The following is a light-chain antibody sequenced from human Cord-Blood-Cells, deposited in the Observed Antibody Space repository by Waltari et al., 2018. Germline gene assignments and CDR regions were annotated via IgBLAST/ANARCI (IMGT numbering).Light chain of an antibody. V-gene: IGLV3-21*02. Sequence: SYVLTQPPSVSVAPGQTARLTCGGTNIGSESVHWYQQKPGQAPVLVVYDDSDRPSGIPERFSGSNSGNTATLTISRVEAGDEADYYCQVWDSSSDHYVFGTGTKVTVL. CDR1: NIGSES. J-gene: IGLJ1*01. CDR2: DDS. CDR3: QVWDSSSDHYV.